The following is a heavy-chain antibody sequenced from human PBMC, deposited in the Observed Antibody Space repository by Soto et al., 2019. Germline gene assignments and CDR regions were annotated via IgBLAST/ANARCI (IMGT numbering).Heavy chain of an antibody. V-gene: IGHV3-48*02. D-gene: IGHD6-19*01. CDR1: GFTLSSYS. J-gene: IGHJ4*02. CDR3: ARETGLRSGGWSYYFDF. Sequence: EVQLVESGGGLVQPGGSLRLSCAASGFTLSSYSMHWVRQAPGKGLEWVSYISGSGGTIYYADSVKGRFTISRNNAKNSRSVQMNSLRDEDTAVYFCARETGLRSGGWSYYFDFWGQGTRVTVSS. CDR2: ISGSGGTI.